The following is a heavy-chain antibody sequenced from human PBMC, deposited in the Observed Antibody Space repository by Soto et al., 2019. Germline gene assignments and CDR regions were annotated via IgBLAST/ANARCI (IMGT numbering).Heavy chain of an antibody. Sequence: PGGSLRLSCAASGFTFSSYGMHWFRQAPGKGLEWVAVISYDGSNKYYADSVKGRFTISRDNSKNTLYLQMNSLRAEDTAVYYCAKVKPVLRYFDWLFDYWGQGTLVTVSS. J-gene: IGHJ4*02. CDR1: GFTFSSYG. D-gene: IGHD3-9*01. V-gene: IGHV3-30*18. CDR2: ISYDGSNK. CDR3: AKVKPVLRYFDWLFDY.